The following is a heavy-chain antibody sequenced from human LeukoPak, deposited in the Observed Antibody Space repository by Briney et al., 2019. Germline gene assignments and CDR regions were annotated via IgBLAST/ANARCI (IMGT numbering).Heavy chain of an antibody. CDR3: ASSSGSDDAFDI. V-gene: IGHV4-39*07. CDR1: GGSISSSGYY. J-gene: IGHJ3*02. D-gene: IGHD1-26*01. Sequence: SETLSLTCTVSGGSISSSGYYWGWIRQPPGKGLEWIGEINHSGSTNYNPSLKSRVTISVDTSKNQFSLKLSSVTAADTAVYYCASSSGSDDAFDIWGQGTMVTVSS. CDR2: INHSGST.